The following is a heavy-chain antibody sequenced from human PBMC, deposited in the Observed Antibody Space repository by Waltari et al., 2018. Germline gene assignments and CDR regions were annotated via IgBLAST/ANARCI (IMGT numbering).Heavy chain of an antibody. V-gene: IGHV3-30-3*01. J-gene: IGHJ2*01. CDR3: ARDLGDSGDWYFDL. CDR1: GFPFSSHA. D-gene: IGHD2-21*02. CDR2: IAYDGSNK. Sequence: QVQLVESGGGVVQPVRSLSLSCAASGFPFSSHAMPLVRQAPGKGLEWVAVIAYDGSNKYYADSVKGRFTISRDNSKNTLYLQMNSLRAEDTAVYYCARDLGDSGDWYFDLWGRGTLVTVSS.